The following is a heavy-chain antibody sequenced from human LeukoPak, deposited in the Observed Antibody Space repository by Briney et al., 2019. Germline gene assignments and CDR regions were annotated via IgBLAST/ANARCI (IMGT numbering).Heavy chain of an antibody. Sequence: GGSLRLSCAASGFTFSSYGMHWVRQAPGKGLEGVAVIWYDGSNKYYADSVKGRFTVSRDNSKNPLYLQMNSLRAEDTAVYYCARDAAAAGTAWDYWGQGTLVTVSS. CDR2: IWYDGSNK. J-gene: IGHJ4*02. D-gene: IGHD6-13*01. V-gene: IGHV3-33*01. CDR3: ARDAAAAGTAWDY. CDR1: GFTFSSYG.